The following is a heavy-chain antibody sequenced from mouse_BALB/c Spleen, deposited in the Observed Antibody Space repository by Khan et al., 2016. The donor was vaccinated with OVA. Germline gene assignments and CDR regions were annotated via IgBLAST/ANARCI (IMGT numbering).Heavy chain of an antibody. J-gene: IGHJ1*01. D-gene: IGHD2-2*01. Sequence: EVELVESGGGLVQPGGSRKLSCAASGFTFSSFGIHWVRQAPKKGLEWVAYISSGSSTIYYVDTVKGRFTISRDIPKNTLFLQMTSLRSEDTAMYYCARSGVNLHWYFDVWGAGTSVTVSS. CDR2: ISSGSSTI. CDR3: ARSGVNLHWYFDV. V-gene: IGHV5-17*02. CDR1: GFTFSSFG.